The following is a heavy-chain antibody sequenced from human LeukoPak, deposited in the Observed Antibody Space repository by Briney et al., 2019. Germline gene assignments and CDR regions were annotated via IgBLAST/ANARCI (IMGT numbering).Heavy chain of an antibody. Sequence: GASVKVSCKASGYTFSSYGISWVRRAPGQGLEWMGWISVYSGNTNYAQRLQGRVTMTTDTSTSTAYMELRSLRSDDTAVYYCARDANGVLGDYWGQGTLVTVSS. V-gene: IGHV1-18*01. CDR2: ISVYSGNT. J-gene: IGHJ4*02. D-gene: IGHD2-8*01. CDR3: ARDANGVLGDY. CDR1: GYTFSSYG.